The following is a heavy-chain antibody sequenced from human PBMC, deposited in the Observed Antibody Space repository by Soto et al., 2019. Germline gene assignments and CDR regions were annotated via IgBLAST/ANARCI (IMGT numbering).Heavy chain of an antibody. D-gene: IGHD5-18*01. V-gene: IGHV3-23*01. CDR2: ISGSGGST. CDR1: GFTFSSYA. J-gene: IGHJ4*02. CDR3: AKEGAWIQLWSFDC. Sequence: GVSLRLSCAASGFTFSSYAMSLVRQAPGKGLEWVSAISGSGGSTYYADSVKGRFTISRDNSKNTLCLQMNSLRAEDTAVYYCAKEGAWIQLWSFDCWGQGTLVTVSS.